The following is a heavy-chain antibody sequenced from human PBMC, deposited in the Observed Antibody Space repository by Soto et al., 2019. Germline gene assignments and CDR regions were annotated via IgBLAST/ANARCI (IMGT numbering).Heavy chain of an antibody. CDR2: ISWNSGSI. J-gene: IGHJ6*03. D-gene: IGHD2-8*01. V-gene: IGHV3-9*01. CDR1: GFTFDDYA. Sequence: GGSLRLSCAASGFTFDDYAMHWVRQAPGKGLEWVSGISWNSGSIGYADSVKGRFTISRDNAKNSLYLQMNSLRAEDTALYYCAKGAMVYAFYYYYMDVWGKGTTVTVSS. CDR3: AKGAMVYAFYYYYMDV.